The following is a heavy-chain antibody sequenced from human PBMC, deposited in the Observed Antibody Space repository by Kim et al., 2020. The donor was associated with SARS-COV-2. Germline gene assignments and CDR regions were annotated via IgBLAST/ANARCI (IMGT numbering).Heavy chain of an antibody. CDR3: ARGGIQLGCFDY. V-gene: IGHV4-34*01. CDR2: INPSGST. Sequence: SETLSLTCAVYGGSFSGYYWSWIRQPPGKGLEWVGEINPSGSTNYNPSLKSRVTISVDTSKNQFSLKLSSVTAADTAVYYCARGGIQLGCFDYWGQGTLVTVSS. D-gene: IGHD1-1*01. J-gene: IGHJ4*02. CDR1: GGSFSGYY.